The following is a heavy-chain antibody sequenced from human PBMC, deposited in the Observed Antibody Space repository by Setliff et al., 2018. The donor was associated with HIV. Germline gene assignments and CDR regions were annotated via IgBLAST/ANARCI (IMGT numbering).Heavy chain of an antibody. Sequence: SQTLSLTCAISGDSVSSNSAAWNWIRQSPSRGLEWLGRTYYRSKWYNDYTVSVKSSGTINPDSSKNQFSLKLNSVTAADTAVYYCARGGYGYTSDYFDYWGQGFLVTVS. CDR1: GDSVSSNSAA. V-gene: IGHV6-1*03. J-gene: IGHJ4*02. CDR2: TYYRSKWYN. D-gene: IGHD5-18*01. CDR3: ARGGYGYTSDYFDY.